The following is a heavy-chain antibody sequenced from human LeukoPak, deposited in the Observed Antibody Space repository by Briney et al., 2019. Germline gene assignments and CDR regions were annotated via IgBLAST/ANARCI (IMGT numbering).Heavy chain of an antibody. CDR1: GLTFWSHA. CDR2: ISGSGDST. J-gene: IGHJ5*02. V-gene: IGHV3-23*01. D-gene: IGHD6-6*01. Sequence: GGSLRLSCAAPGLTFWSHAMSWGRQAPGKGLGWVSAISGSGDSTYYADSVKGRFTISSENSKNTLYLQMNSLRAEDTAVYYCAKDLFRIAARPGDGWFDPWGQGTLVTVSS. CDR3: AKDLFRIAARPGDGWFDP.